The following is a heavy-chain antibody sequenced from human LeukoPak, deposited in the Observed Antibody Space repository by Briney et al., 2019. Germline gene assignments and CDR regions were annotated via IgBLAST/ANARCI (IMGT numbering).Heavy chain of an antibody. CDR1: GFTVITND. D-gene: IGHD1-14*01. CDR2: LYSDGNT. CDR3: ARGVEPLAANTLAY. V-gene: IGHV3-53*01. J-gene: IGHJ4*02. Sequence: GGSLRLSCAASGFTVITNDMTWVRHAPGKGLEGVSVLYSDGNTKYADSVQGRFIISRDNSKNTLYLEMNSLRPDDTAVYYCARGVEPLAANTLAYWGQGTLVTVSS.